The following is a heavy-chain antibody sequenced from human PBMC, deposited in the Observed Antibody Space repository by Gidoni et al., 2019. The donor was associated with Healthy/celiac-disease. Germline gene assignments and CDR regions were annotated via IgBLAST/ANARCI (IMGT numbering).Heavy chain of an antibody. J-gene: IGHJ5*02. V-gene: IGHV4-59*01. CDR1: GGSISSYY. CDR2: IYYSGST. Sequence: QVQLQESGPGLVKPSETLSLTCTVSGGSISSYYWSWIRQPPGKGLEWIGYIYYSGSTNYNPSLKSRVTISVDTSKNQFSLKLSSVTAADTAVYYCASKYCSGGSCQFDPWGQGTLVTVSS. CDR3: ASKYCSGGSCQFDP. D-gene: IGHD2-15*01.